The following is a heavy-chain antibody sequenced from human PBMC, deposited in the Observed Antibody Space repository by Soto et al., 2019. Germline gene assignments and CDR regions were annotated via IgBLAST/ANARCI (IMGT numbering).Heavy chain of an antibody. Sequence: SETLSLTCTVSGVSITTTSYYWGWIRQPPGKGLEWIGSVYFSGTTYYNPSLKSRVTISVDTSKNHFSLRLSSVAAADTAIYYCARHGSYWGQGTLVTVSS. CDR3: ARHGSY. J-gene: IGHJ4*02. CDR1: GVSITTTSYY. CDR2: VYFSGTT. V-gene: IGHV4-39*01.